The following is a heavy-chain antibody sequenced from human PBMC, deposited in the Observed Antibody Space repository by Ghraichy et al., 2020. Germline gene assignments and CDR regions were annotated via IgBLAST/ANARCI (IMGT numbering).Heavy chain of an antibody. CDR3: AKGVGLTQHLNYYMDV. CDR2: ISGSGGST. CDR1: GFTFSSYA. D-gene: IGHD3/OR15-3a*01. Sequence: GESLNISCAASGFTFSSYAMSWVRQAPGKGLEWVSAISGSGGSTYYADSVKGRFTISRDNSKNTLYLQMNSLRAEDTAVYYCAKGVGLTQHLNYYMDVWGKGTTVTVSS. J-gene: IGHJ6*03. V-gene: IGHV3-23*01.